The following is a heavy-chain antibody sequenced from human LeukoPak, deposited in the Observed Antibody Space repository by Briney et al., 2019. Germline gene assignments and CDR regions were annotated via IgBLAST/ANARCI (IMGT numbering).Heavy chain of an antibody. D-gene: IGHD2-2*01. V-gene: IGHV4-39*07. CDR3: ARVRIVVVPAARRGDYYYMDV. CDR1: GGSISSSSYY. Sequence: PSETLSLTCTVSGGSISSSSYYWGWIRQPPGKGLEWIGSIYYSGSTYYNPSLKSRVTISVDTSKNQFSLKLSSVTAADTAVYYCARVRIVVVPAARRGDYYYMDVWGKGTTVTVSS. J-gene: IGHJ6*03. CDR2: IYYSGST.